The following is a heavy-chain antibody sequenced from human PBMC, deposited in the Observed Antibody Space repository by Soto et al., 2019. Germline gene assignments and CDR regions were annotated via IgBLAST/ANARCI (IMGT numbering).Heavy chain of an antibody. Sequence: PSETLSLTCSVSGDSISTVDYFWAWIRQPPGQALEYIGYIYKSTTTYYNPSFESRGAISLDTSKSQFSLTVTSVTAADTAVYFCARGRYCLTGRCFPNWFDSWGQGTLVTVSS. CDR1: GDSISTVDYF. V-gene: IGHV4-30-4*08. CDR2: IYKSTTT. D-gene: IGHD2-15*01. J-gene: IGHJ5*01. CDR3: ARGRYCLTGRCFPNWFDS.